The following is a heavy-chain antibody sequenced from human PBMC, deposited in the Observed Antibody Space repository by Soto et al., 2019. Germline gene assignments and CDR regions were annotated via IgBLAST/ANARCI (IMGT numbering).Heavy chain of an antibody. J-gene: IGHJ4*02. Sequence: LGESLKISCNGSGYSFTSYWIGWVRQMPGKGLEWMGIIYPGDSDTRYSPSFQGQVTISADKSISTAYLQWSSLKASDTAMYYCARPGYSYGFDLDYWGQGTLVTVSS. CDR3: ARPGYSYGFDLDY. CDR1: GYSFTSYW. V-gene: IGHV5-51*01. D-gene: IGHD5-18*01. CDR2: IYPGDSDT.